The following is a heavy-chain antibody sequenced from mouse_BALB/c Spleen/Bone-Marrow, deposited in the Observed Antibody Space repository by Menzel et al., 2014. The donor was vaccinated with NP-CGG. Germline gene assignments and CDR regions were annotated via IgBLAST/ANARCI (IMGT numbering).Heavy chain of an antibody. Sequence: EVKLMESGGGLVKLGGSLKLSCAASGFTFSSYYMSWVRQTPEKRLELVAAINSHGGSTYYPDTVKGRFTISRDNAKNTLYLQMSSLKSEDTALYYCARSPYGSHVDYWGQGTTLTVSS. CDR1: GFTFSSYY. J-gene: IGHJ2*01. D-gene: IGHD2-10*02. CDR3: ARSPYGSHVDY. V-gene: IGHV5-6-2*01. CDR2: INSHGGST.